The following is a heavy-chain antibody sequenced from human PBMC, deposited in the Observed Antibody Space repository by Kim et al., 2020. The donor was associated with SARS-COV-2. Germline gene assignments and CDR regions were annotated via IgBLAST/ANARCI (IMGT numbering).Heavy chain of an antibody. J-gene: IGHJ3*02. Sequence: SETLSLTCTVSGGSISSGSYYWSWIRQPAGKGLEWIGRIYTSGSTNYNPSLKSRVTISVDTSKNQFSLKLSSVTAADTAVYYCARAGIAVAGPGGAFDIWGQGTMVTVSS. D-gene: IGHD6-19*01. CDR1: GGSISSGSYY. CDR3: ARAGIAVAGPGGAFDI. V-gene: IGHV4-61*02. CDR2: IYTSGST.